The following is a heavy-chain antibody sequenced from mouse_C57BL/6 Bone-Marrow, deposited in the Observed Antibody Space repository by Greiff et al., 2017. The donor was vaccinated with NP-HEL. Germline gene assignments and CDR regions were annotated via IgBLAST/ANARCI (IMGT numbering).Heavy chain of an antibody. CDR2: IDPSDSYT. V-gene: IGHV1-69*01. CDR3: ARSLYGSSSDYYAMDY. D-gene: IGHD1-1*01. J-gene: IGHJ4*01. CDR1: GYTFTSYW. Sequence: QVQLQQPGAELVMPGASVKLSCKASGYTFTSYWMHWVKQRPGQGLEWIGEIDPSDSYTNYNQKFKGKSTLTVDKSSSTAYMQLSSLTSADSAVYYCARSLYGSSSDYYAMDYWGQGTSVTVSS.